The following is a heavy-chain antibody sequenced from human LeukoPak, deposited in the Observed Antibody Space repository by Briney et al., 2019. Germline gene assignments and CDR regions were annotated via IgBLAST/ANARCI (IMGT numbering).Heavy chain of an antibody. J-gene: IGHJ6*02. D-gene: IGHD3-3*01. CDR3: ARLIDYDFWSGYYDGMDV. V-gene: IGHV2-5*01. Sequence: SGPTLVNPTQTLTLTCTFSAFSLSTSGVGVGWIRQPPGKALEWLALIYWNDDKRYSPSLKSRLTITKDTSKNQVVLTMTNMDPVDTATYYCARLIDYDFWSGYYDGMDVWGQGTTVTVSS. CDR2: IYWNDDK. CDR1: AFSLSTSGVG.